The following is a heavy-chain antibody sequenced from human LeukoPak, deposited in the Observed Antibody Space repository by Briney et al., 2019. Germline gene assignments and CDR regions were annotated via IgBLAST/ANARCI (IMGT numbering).Heavy chain of an antibody. V-gene: IGHV3-11*06. CDR1: GFTFSDYY. D-gene: IGHD1-1*01. CDR2: TSSSSYT. CDR3: TAQWTGTSFGY. J-gene: IGHJ4*02. Sequence: EGSLRLSCAASGFTFSDYYMSWIRQAPGKGLEWVSYTSSSSYTYYADSVKGRFTISRDNAKNSLYLQMNSLRAEDTAVYYCTAQWTGTSFGYWGQGTLVTVSS.